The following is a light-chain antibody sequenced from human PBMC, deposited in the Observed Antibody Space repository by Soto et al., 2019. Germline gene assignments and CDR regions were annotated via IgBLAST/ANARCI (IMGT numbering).Light chain of an antibody. CDR1: QSISNW. CDR2: KAS. CDR3: HQYNTFSYT. Sequence: DIQMTQSPSTLSASVGDRVTITCRASQSISNWLAWYQQKPGKAPKLLIYKASILEGGDPSRFSGSGSATEFTLTISSLQPEDFATYYCHQYNTFSYTFGQGTKLEIK. J-gene: IGKJ2*01. V-gene: IGKV1-5*03.